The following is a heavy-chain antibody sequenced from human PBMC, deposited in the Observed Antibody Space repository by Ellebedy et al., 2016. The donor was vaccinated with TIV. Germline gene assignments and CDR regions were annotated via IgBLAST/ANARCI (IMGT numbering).Heavy chain of an antibody. J-gene: IGHJ3*02. Sequence: SETLSLTCSVSGGSISRHYWAWIRQPPGQGLEWIGYTYYTGSTDYSPSLKSRVTIAVDRSRNQISLNLRSVTAADTAIYYCARDSKKGWAFDIWGQGTMVTVSS. CDR1: GGSISRHY. V-gene: IGHV4-59*11. CDR2: TYYTGST. CDR3: ARDSKKGWAFDI.